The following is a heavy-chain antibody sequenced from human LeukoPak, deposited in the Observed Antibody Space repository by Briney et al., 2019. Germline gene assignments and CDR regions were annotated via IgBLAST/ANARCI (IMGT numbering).Heavy chain of an antibody. CDR1: GYSFTSCW. CDR3: ARSSLAYCGGDCYGGFDY. V-gene: IGHV5-51*01. D-gene: IGHD2-21*02. CDR2: IYPGDSDT. Sequence: GESLKISCKGSGYSFTSCWIGWVRQMPGKGLEWMGIIYPGDSDTRYSPSFQGQVTISADKSISTAYLQWSSLKASDTAMYYCARSSLAYCGGDCYGGFDYWGQGTLVTVSS. J-gene: IGHJ4*02.